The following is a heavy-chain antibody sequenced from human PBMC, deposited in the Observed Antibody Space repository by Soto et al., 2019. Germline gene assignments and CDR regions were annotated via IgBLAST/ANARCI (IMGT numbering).Heavy chain of an antibody. J-gene: IGHJ4*02. CDR3: ARVSGWYFLDY. CDR1: GYPFTSYA. D-gene: IGHD6-19*01. CDR2: INAGNGNT. V-gene: IGHV1-3*01. Sequence: QVQLVQSGAEGKRPGASVKVSCKASGYPFTSYARHWVRQAPGQRLEGMGGINAGNGNTKYSQKFQGRVTITRDTSASTVYMELSSLRSEDTAVYYCARVSGWYFLDYWGQGTLVTVSS.